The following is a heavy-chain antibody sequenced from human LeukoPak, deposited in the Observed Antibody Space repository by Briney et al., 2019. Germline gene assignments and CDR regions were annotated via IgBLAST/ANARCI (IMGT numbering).Heavy chain of an antibody. CDR2: INEHGFET. D-gene: IGHD1-1*01. CDR1: GFTLTNYW. Sequence: GGSLRLSCAASGFTLTNYWMTWVRQAPGKGLEWVANINEHGFETYYVDSLRGRFTISRDNAKNSLYLQMNTLTGEDTALYYCARSRAWTALDIWGQGTLVTVSS. J-gene: IGHJ4*02. V-gene: IGHV3-7*01. CDR3: ARSRAWTALDI.